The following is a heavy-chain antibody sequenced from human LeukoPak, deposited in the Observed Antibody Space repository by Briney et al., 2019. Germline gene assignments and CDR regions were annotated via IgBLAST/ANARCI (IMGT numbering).Heavy chain of an antibody. V-gene: IGHV3-11*04. Sequence: GGSLRLSCAASGFTFSDYYMSWIRQAPGKGLEWVSYISSSGSTIYYADSVKGRFTISRDNTKNSLYLQMNSLRTEDTAVYYCARVGVGATTHYDYWGQGTLVTVSS. J-gene: IGHJ4*02. CDR3: ARVGVGATTHYDY. CDR1: GFTFSDYY. CDR2: ISSSGSTI. D-gene: IGHD1-26*01.